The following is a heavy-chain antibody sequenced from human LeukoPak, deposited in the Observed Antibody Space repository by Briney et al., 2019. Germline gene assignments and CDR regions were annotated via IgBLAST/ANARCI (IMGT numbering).Heavy chain of an antibody. J-gene: IGHJ4*02. V-gene: IGHV4-34*01. Sequence: PSETLSLTCAVYGGSFSGDYWSWIRQPPGKGLEWIGEINHSGSTNYNPSLKSRVTISVDTSKNQFSLKLSSVTAADTAVYYCARAPIAAHLDYWGQGTLVTVSS. CDR1: GGSFSGDY. D-gene: IGHD6-6*01. CDR3: ARAPIAAHLDY. CDR2: INHSGST.